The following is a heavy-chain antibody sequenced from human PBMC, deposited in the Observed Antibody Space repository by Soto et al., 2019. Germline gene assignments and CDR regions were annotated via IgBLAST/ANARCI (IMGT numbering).Heavy chain of an antibody. CDR2: ISSGNTYI. Sequence: GESLKISCAASGFTFSSYTMNWVRQAPGKGLEWVSSISSGNTYIYYADSVRGRFTISRDNAKNSLYLQMSSLRAEDTAVYYCARARSGWYHDYWGQGTLVTVSS. CDR1: GFTFSSYT. J-gene: IGHJ4*02. V-gene: IGHV3-21*01. CDR3: ARARSGWYHDY. D-gene: IGHD6-19*01.